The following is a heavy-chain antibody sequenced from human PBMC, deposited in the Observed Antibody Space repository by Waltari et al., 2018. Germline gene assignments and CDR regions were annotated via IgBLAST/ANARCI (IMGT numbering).Heavy chain of an antibody. V-gene: IGHV4-39*07. D-gene: IGHD3-10*01. CDR3: ARYRRGVDY. Sequence: QLQLQESGPGLVKPSETLSLTCTVSGGSISSSSYYWGWIRQPPGKGLEWIGSIYYSGSTNYNPSIKSRVTRSVETSKNQFALKLSSVTAADTAVYYCARYRRGVDYWGQGTLVTVSS. CDR1: GGSISSSSYY. J-gene: IGHJ4*02. CDR2: IYYSGST.